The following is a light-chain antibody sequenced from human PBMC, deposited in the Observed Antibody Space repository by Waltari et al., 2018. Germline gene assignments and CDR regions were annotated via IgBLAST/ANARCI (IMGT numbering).Light chain of an antibody. CDR2: AAS. CDR3: QQYHDYSA. Sequence: DIQMTQSPSSLSASVGDRVIITCRASQAISIYLNWYQQKPGKAPNLLIYAASTLQRGIPSRFSGSGSGTHFTLTISSLQPEDFATYYCQQYHDYSAFGQGTKLEIK. J-gene: IGKJ2*01. CDR1: QAISIY. V-gene: IGKV1-39*01.